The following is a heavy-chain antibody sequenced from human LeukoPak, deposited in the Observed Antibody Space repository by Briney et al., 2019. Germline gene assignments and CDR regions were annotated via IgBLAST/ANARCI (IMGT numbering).Heavy chain of an antibody. V-gene: IGHV4-30-4*01. CDR2: IYYSGST. Sequence: PSETLSLTCTVSGGSISSVDYYWSWIRQPPGKGLVWIGYIYYSGSTYYDPSLKSRVMISVDASKNQFSLKLSSVTAADTAVYYCARLGIDYDILTGYIPDAFDIWGQGTMVTVSS. D-gene: IGHD3-9*01. CDR3: ARLGIDYDILTGYIPDAFDI. CDR1: GGSISSVDYY. J-gene: IGHJ3*02.